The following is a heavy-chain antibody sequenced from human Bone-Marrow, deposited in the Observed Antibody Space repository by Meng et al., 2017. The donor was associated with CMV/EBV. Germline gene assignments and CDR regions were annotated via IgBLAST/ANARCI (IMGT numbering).Heavy chain of an antibody. D-gene: IGHD4-17*01. Sequence: GGSLRLSCAASGFTFSSYWMSWVRQAPGKGLEWVANIKQDGSEKYYVVSVKGRFTISRDNAKNSLYLQMNSLRAEDTAVYYCARSDYGVLLYYWGQGTLVTVSS. CDR2: IKQDGSEK. V-gene: IGHV3-7*01. CDR3: ARSDYGVLLYY. J-gene: IGHJ4*02. CDR1: GFTFSSYW.